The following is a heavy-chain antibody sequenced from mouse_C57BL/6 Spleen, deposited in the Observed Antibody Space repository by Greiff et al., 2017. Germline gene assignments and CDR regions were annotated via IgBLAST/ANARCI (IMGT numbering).Heavy chain of an antibody. Sequence: VQLQQSGAELVRPGASVKLSCEASGYTFTDYYIHWVKQRPGQGLEWIARIYPGSGNTYYNEKFKGKATLTADKSSSTAYMQLSSLTSEDSAVYFCARETGTDAMDYWGQGTSVTVSS. CDR2: IYPGSGNT. J-gene: IGHJ4*01. V-gene: IGHV1-76*01. CDR1: GYTFTDYY. CDR3: ARETGTDAMDY. D-gene: IGHD4-1*01.